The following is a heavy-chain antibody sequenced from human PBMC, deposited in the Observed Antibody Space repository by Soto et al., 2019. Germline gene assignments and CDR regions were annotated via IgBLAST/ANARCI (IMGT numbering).Heavy chain of an antibody. J-gene: IGHJ4*02. CDR2: VYHSGTS. Sequence: QVQLQESDPRLVKPSETLSLTCTVSRGSISSYYWSWIRQPPGKGPEWIGYVYHSGTSNYNPSLESRVTISLDMSKSQFSPKVNSVTAADTAVYYCATRPPGVWVGVFDYWSQGTLVTVSS. V-gene: IGHV4-59*01. CDR3: ATRPPGVWVGVFDY. CDR1: RGSISSYY. D-gene: IGHD1-26*01.